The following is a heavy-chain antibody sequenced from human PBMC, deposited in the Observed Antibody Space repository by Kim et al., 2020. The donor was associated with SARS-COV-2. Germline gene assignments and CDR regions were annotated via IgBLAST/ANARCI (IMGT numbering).Heavy chain of an antibody. Sequence: GGSLRLSCSASGFTFSDYGMHWVRQAPGKGLEWVAVISYDGSNKYYADSVKGRFTISRDNSKNTLYLQLNSLRADDTAVYYCAKDHYDSSGTDYWGQGSL. CDR3: AKDHYDSSGTDY. D-gene: IGHD3-22*01. CDR2: ISYDGSNK. V-gene: IGHV3-30*18. J-gene: IGHJ4*02. CDR1: GFTFSDYG.